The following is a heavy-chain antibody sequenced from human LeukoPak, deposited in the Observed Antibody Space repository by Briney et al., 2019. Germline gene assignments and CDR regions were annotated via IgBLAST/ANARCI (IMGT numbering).Heavy chain of an antibody. CDR1: GGSVSSTSYY. Sequence: SETLSLTCTVSGGSVSSTSYYWSWIRQPPGKGLEWIGYIYYSGSTKYNPSLKSRVTISVDTSKNQFSLKLSSVTAADTAVYYCARNKDMTTAEYFQHWGQGTLVTVSS. CDR2: IYYSGST. CDR3: ARNKDMTTAEYFQH. J-gene: IGHJ1*01. D-gene: IGHD4-17*01. V-gene: IGHV4-61*01.